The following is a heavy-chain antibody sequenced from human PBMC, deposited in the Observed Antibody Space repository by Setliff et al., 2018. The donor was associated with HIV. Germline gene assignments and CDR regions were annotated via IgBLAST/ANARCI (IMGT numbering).Heavy chain of an antibody. V-gene: IGHV3-74*01. J-gene: IGHJ4*02. CDR1: GFTFSTSW. CDR3: ARDNGGAGPTTFDC. Sequence: AGGSLRLSCAASGFTFSTSWMHWVRQAPGKGLVWVSRINSDGSSAIYADSVKGRFTFSRDNAKNTLYLQMDSLTAEDTAVYYCARDNGGAGPTTFDCWGQGTLVTV. D-gene: IGHD7-27*01. CDR2: INSDGSSA.